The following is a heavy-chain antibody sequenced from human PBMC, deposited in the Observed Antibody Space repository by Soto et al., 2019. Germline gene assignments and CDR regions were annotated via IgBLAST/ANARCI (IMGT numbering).Heavy chain of an antibody. J-gene: IGHJ3*01. Sequence: SQTLSLTCVISGDSFSSNGVAWNWIRQSPSRGLEWLGRTYYRSKWYNDYAVSVKSRITVNPDTSKNQFSLQLSSVTPEDTAVYYCARGKYSCFDVWGQVTMVTVSS. CDR1: GDSFSSNGVA. V-gene: IGHV6-1*01. CDR3: ARGKYSCFDV. CDR2: TYYRSKWYN. D-gene: IGHD2-15*01.